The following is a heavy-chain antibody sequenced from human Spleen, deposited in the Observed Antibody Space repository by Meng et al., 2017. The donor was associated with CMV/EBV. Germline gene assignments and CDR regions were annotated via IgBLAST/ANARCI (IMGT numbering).Heavy chain of an antibody. V-gene: IGHV3-49*04. CDR3: SRHLRVDFWSGYYSPYYYYYCLDV. J-gene: IGHJ6*02. D-gene: IGHD3-3*01. Sequence: GGSLRLSCTASGFTLGDYAMSWVRQAPGKGLEWVGFIRSKVYGGTTEYAASVKGRFAISRDDSKSIAYLQMNSLKTEDTAVYYCSRHLRVDFWSGYYSPYYYYYCLDVWGQGTTVTVSS. CDR1: GFTLGDYA. CDR2: IRSKVYGGTT.